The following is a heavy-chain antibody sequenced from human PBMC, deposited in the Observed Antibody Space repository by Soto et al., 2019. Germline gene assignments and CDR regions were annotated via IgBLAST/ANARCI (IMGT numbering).Heavy chain of an antibody. Sequence: QVQLVESGGGVVQPGRSLRLSCAASGFTFSSYGMHWVRQAPGKGLEWVAVIWYDGSNKYYADSVKGRFTISRDNSKKTLYLQMNSLRAEDTAVYYCARDPPPSSSPLYYFDYWGQGTLVTVSS. CDR3: ARDPPPSSSPLYYFDY. CDR2: IWYDGSNK. V-gene: IGHV3-33*01. J-gene: IGHJ4*02. D-gene: IGHD6-13*01. CDR1: GFTFSSYG.